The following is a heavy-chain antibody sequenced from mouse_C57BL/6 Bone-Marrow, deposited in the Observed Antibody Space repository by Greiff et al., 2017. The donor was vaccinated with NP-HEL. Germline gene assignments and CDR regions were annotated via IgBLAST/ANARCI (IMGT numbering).Heavy chain of an antibody. V-gene: IGHV5-4*03. CDR3: ARGGGIYYGNYGWYFDV. J-gene: IGHJ1*03. CDR2: ISDGGSYT. CDR1: GFTFSSYA. D-gene: IGHD2-1*01. Sequence: EVKVVESGGGLVKPGGSLKLSCAASGFTFSSYAMSWVRQTPEKRLEWVATISDGGSYTYYPDNVKGRFTISRDHAKNNLYLQMSHLKSEDTAMYYCARGGGIYYGNYGWYFDVWGTGTTVTVSS.